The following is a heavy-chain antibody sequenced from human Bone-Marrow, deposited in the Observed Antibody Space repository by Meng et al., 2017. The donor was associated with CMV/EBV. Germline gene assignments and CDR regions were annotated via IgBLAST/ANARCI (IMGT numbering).Heavy chain of an antibody. V-gene: IGHV3-30*02. D-gene: IGHD6-19*01. CDR1: GFTFSSYG. CDR2: IRYDGSNK. CDR3: AKDLPTQWPVGGDAFDI. Sequence: GESLKISCAASGFTFSSYGMHWVRQAPGKGLEWVAFIRYDGSNKYYADSVKGRFTISRDNSKNTLYLQMNSLRAEDTAVYYCAKDLPTQWPVGGDAFDIWGQGTRVTGSS. J-gene: IGHJ3*02.